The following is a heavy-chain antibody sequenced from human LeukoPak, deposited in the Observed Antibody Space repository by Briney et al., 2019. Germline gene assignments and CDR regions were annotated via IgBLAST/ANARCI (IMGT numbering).Heavy chain of an antibody. CDR1: GFTFNTYN. CDR2: ITTSSPYT. CDR3: ARDRSDRRGDY. J-gene: IGHJ4*02. V-gene: IGHV3-21*01. Sequence: GGSLRLSCAASGFTFNTYNMNWVRQAPGKGLEWVSSITTSSPYTYYAGSVKGRFTISRDNAKNSLYLQMNSLRADDTAVYYCARDRSDRRGDYWGQGTLVTVSS.